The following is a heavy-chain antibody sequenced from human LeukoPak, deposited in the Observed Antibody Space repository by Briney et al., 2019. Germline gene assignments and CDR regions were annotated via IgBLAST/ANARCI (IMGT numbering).Heavy chain of an antibody. Sequence: PGGSLRLSCAASGFTFSSYAMSWVRQAPGKGLEWVSAISGSGSSTYYADSVEGRFTISRDNSKNTLYLQMNSLRAEDTAVYYCAKNRLIGVPAAIGYWGQGTLVTVSS. CDR1: GFTFSSYA. CDR3: AKNRLIGVPAAIGY. V-gene: IGHV3-23*01. J-gene: IGHJ4*02. CDR2: ISGSGSST. D-gene: IGHD2-2*01.